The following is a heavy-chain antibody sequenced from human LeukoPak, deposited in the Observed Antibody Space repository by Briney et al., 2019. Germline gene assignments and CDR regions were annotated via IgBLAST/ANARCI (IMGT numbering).Heavy chain of an antibody. D-gene: IGHD3-10*01. CDR2: ISSLSGTI. CDR3: AKDQGLWGSGSYYAIFDY. V-gene: IGHV3-48*01. Sequence: GGSLRLSCAASGFTFSSYSMNWVRQAPGKGLEWVSYISSLSGTIYYADSVKGRFIISRDNAQNSLFLQMNSLRAEDTAVYYCAKDQGLWGSGSYYAIFDYWGQGTLVTVSS. CDR1: GFTFSSYS. J-gene: IGHJ4*02.